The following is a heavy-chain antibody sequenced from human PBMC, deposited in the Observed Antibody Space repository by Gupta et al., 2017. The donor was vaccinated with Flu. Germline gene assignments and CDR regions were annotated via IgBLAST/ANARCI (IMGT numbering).Heavy chain of an antibody. J-gene: IGHJ4*02. CDR2: IWYDGSNK. D-gene: IGHD6-25*01. V-gene: IGHV3-33*01. CDR1: GFTFSSYG. CDR3: ARDQWAAAAGPFDY. Sequence: QVQLVESGGGVVQPGRSLRLSCAASGFTFSSYGMHWVRQAPGKGLEWVAVIWYDGSNKYYADSVKGRFTISRDNSKNTLYLQMNSLRAEDTAVYYCARDQWAAAAGPFDYWGQGTLVTVSS.